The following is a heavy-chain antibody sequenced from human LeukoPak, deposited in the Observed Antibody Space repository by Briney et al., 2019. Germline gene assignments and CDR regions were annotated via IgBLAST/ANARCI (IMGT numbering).Heavy chain of an antibody. V-gene: IGHV3-73*01. Sequence: GGSLRLSCAASGFTFSGSAMHWVRQASGKGLEWVGRIRSKANSYATAYAASAKGRFTISRDDSKNTAYLQMNSLKTEDTAVYYCTRPAGRVRDDYWGQGTLVTVSS. CDR1: GFTFSGSA. D-gene: IGHD1-26*01. CDR3: TRPAGRVRDDY. CDR2: IRSKANSYAT. J-gene: IGHJ4*02.